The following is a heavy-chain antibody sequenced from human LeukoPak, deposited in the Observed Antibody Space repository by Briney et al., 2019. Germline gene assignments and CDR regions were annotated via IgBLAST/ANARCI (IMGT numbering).Heavy chain of an antibody. V-gene: IGHV3-11*04. J-gene: IGHJ4*02. CDR3: ARPYYYDSSGYYYSH. CDR1: GFTLSDYY. CDR2: ISSSGSTI. Sequence: GGSLRLSCAASGFTLSDYYINWIRQAPGKGLEWLSYISSSGSTIYYADSVKGRFTISRDNAKNSLHLQMNSLRAEDTAVYYCARPYYYDSSGYYYSHWGQGTLVTVSS. D-gene: IGHD3-22*01.